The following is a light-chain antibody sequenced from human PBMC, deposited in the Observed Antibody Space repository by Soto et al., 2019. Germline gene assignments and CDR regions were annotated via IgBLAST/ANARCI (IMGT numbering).Light chain of an antibody. CDR2: GAS. CDR1: QSVSSN. J-gene: IGKJ1*01. CDR3: QQYKNWPRT. Sequence: EIVMTQSPATLSVSPGERATLSCRASQSVSSNLAWHQQKPGQAPRLLIYGASTRATGIPARFSGSGSGTEFTLTSISLQSEDFAVYYCQQYKNWPRTFGPGTKVEIK. V-gene: IGKV3-15*01.